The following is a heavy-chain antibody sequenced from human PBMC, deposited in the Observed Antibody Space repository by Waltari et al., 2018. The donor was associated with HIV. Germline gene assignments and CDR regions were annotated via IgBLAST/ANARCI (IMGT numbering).Heavy chain of an antibody. CDR3: AKGVATEEYNWFDP. D-gene: IGHD5-12*01. CDR2: IIPILGIA. Sequence: QVQLVQSGAEVKKPGSSVKVSCKASGGTFSSYAISWVRQAPGQGLEWMGRIIPILGIANYEQKFQGRVTITADKSTSTAYMELSSLRSEDTAVYYCAKGVATEEYNWFDPWGQGTLVTVSS. CDR1: GGTFSSYA. J-gene: IGHJ5*02. V-gene: IGHV1-69*04.